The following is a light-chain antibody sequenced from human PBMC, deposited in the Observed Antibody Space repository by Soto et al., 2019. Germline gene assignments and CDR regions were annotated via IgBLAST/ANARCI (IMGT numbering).Light chain of an antibody. CDR2: AES. CDR1: QSVSIN. J-gene: IGKJ1*01. Sequence: EIVLTQSPGTLALSPGERATLSCRASQSVSINLAWYQQKTGQVPRIFIYAESTRATGIPVRLSGSGSETEFTLTISSLQSEDFAVYYCHKYHNWPWTCGQGTKGDIK. CDR3: HKYHNWPWT. V-gene: IGKV3-15*01.